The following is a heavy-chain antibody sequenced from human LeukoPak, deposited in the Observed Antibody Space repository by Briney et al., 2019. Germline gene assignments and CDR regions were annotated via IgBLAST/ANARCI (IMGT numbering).Heavy chain of an antibody. V-gene: IGHV4-4*07. J-gene: IGHJ5*02. CDR3: ARVEVRFGEYHWFDP. Sequence: PSETLPLTCTVSGGSIDIYYWSWIRQSAGKGLEWIGRIYTSGSTNYNPSLKSRVAMSVDTSKNQFSLKLSSVTAADTAVYYCARVEVRFGEYHWFDPWGQGTLVTVSS. CDR1: GGSIDIYY. CDR2: IYTSGST. D-gene: IGHD3-10*01.